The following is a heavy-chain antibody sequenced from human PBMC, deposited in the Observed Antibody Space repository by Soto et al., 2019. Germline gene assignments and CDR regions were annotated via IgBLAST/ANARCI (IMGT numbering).Heavy chain of an antibody. D-gene: IGHD6-13*01. CDR3: TREGGGIASAGAGNDAFDS. CDR1: GYTLSDYY. J-gene: IGHJ3*02. Sequence: QVQLVQSGAEGKKPGASVTVSCKASGYTLSDYYIQWVRQAPGQGLEWMGWINPNSGDPNYAQKFQGRVTMSRYTSMNPACMERRWLRTEDTAVYYCTREGGGIASAGAGNDAFDSWCQRTKVTFS. V-gene: IGHV1-2*02. CDR2: INPNSGDP.